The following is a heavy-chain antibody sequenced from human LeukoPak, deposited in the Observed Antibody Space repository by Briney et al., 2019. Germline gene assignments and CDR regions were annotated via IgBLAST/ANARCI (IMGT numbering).Heavy chain of an antibody. Sequence: SETLSLTCTVSSGSISSSSYYWGWIRQPPGKGLEWIGSIYYSGSTYYNPSLKSRVTISVDTSKNQFSLKLSSVTAADTAVYYCASIIDRSGYYLGYWGQGTLVTVSS. V-gene: IGHV4-39*01. CDR2: IYYSGST. D-gene: IGHD3-22*01. CDR1: SGSISSSSYY. J-gene: IGHJ4*02. CDR3: ASIIDRSGYYLGY.